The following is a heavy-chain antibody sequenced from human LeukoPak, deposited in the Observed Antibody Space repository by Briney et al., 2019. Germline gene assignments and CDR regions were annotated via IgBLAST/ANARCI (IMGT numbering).Heavy chain of an antibody. Sequence: PGGSLRLSCAASGFTFSSYSMNWVRQAPGEGLEWVSSISSSSSYIYYADSVKGRFTISRDNAKNSLYLQMNSLRAEDTAVYYCARDSGYTALYWFDPWGQGTLVTVSS. D-gene: IGHD5-18*01. V-gene: IGHV3-21*01. CDR2: ISSSSSYI. CDR1: GFTFSSYS. J-gene: IGHJ5*02. CDR3: ARDSGYTALYWFDP.